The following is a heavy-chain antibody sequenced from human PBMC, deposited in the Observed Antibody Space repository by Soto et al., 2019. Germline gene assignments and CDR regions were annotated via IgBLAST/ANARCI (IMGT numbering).Heavy chain of an antibody. CDR2: IYYSGST. D-gene: IGHD3-16*01. V-gene: IGHV4-39*01. J-gene: IGHJ4*02. CDR3: ARFHQGGDHVYY. CDR1: GGSISSSSYY. Sequence: QLQLQESGPGLVKPSETLSLTCTVSGGSISSSSYYWGWIRQPPGKGLEWIGSIYYSGSTYYNPSLKSRVTISVDKSKTQFSLKLSSVTAADTAVYYCARFHQGGDHVYYWGQGTLVTVSS.